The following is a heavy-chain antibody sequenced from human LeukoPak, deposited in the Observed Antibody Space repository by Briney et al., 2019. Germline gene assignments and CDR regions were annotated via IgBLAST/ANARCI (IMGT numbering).Heavy chain of an antibody. V-gene: IGHV3-7*01. CDR1: GFTFSRYW. D-gene: IGHD4-17*01. CDR3: ARSESTMTTWSMDY. J-gene: IGHJ4*02. Sequence: GGSLRLSCAASGFTFSRYWMTWVRQAPGKGLEWVAYIKQEGSAKYYVDSVKGRFTISRDNAKNSVYLQMNSLRAEDTAVYYCARSESTMTTWSMDYWGQGILVTVSS. CDR2: IKQEGSAK.